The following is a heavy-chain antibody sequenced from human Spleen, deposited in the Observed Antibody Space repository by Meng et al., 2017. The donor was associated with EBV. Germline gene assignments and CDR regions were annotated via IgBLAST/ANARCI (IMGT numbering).Heavy chain of an antibody. CDR2: ISSNSIDI. D-gene: IGHD2-8*01. CDR1: GFTLRSYS. CDR3: ARDRTSNRFDY. V-gene: IGHV3-21*01. Sequence: VQLGGSGGGLVKPGESLSLSCAASGFTLRSYSMNWVRLAPGKGLEWVSSISSNSIDIYYADLVKGRFTISRDNAKNSLFLQMNSLRAEDTAVYYCARDRTSNRFDYWGQGTLVTVSS. J-gene: IGHJ4*02.